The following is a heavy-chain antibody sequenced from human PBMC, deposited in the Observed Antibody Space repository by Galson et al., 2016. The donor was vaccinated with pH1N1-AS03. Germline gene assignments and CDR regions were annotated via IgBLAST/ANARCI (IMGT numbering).Heavy chain of an antibody. CDR3: ARNWGYYYYYGMDV. CDR1: GFTFSSYS. J-gene: IGHJ6*02. V-gene: IGHV3-48*01. Sequence: SLRLSCAASGFTFSSYSMNWVRQAPGEGLEWVSYISSSSSTIYYADSVKGRFTISRDYAKNSLYLQMNSLRAEDTAVYYCARNWGYYYYYGMDVWGQGTTVTVSS. D-gene: IGHD7-27*01. CDR2: ISSSSSTI.